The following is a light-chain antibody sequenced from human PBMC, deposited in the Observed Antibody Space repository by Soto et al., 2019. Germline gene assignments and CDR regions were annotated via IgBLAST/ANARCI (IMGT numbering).Light chain of an antibody. CDR1: QDIRSA. Sequence: IQLTQSQSSLSASVGDRVTITCRASQDIRSALGWYQQKPGKVPRLLIYAASTLQSGVPSRFSGSGSGTDFTLTISSLQSEDFATYYCQQLNTYPITFGQGTRLEI. CDR3: QQLNTYPIT. CDR2: AAS. J-gene: IGKJ5*01. V-gene: IGKV1-13*02.